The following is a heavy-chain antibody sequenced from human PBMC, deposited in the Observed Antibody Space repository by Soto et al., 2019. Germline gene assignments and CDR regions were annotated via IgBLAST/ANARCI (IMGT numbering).Heavy chain of an antibody. CDR1: GGSISSGDYY. J-gene: IGHJ4*02. Sequence: PSATLSLTCTVSGGSISSGDYYWSWIRQPPGKGLEWIGYIYHSGSTYYNPSLKSRVTISVDTPKNQFSLKLSSVTAADTAVYYCARVSDYYFDYWGQGTLVTVSS. CDR2: IYHSGST. V-gene: IGHV4-30-4*01. D-gene: IGHD2-21*02. CDR3: ARVSDYYFDY.